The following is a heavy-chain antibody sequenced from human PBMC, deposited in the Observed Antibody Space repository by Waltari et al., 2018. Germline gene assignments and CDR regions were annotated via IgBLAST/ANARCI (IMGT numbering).Heavy chain of an antibody. V-gene: IGHV4-39*01. CDR1: GGSISSNRHY. J-gene: IGHJ3*01. D-gene: IGHD5-12*01. Sequence: QLQLQESGPGLVKPSETLSLTCSVSGGSISSNRHYWGWIRQSPGQGLEWIGTVSYIGATYTGPSLKSRVTISRDTSKNQLSLILDSVTASDTAVYYCATYIGASIGTAAFDVWGQGTMVTVYS. CDR3: ATYIGASIGTAAFDV. CDR2: VSYIGAT.